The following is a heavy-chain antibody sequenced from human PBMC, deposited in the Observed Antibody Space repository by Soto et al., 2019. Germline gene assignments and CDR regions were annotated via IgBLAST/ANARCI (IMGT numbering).Heavy chain of an antibody. V-gene: IGHV3-30-3*01. CDR3: ARGPSSLTRFDY. J-gene: IGHJ4*02. CDR2: ISYDGNNK. D-gene: IGHD2-2*01. Sequence: PGGSLRLSCAASGFTFSSYAMHWVRQAPGKGLEWVAVISYDGNNKYYADSVKGRVTISRDNSKNTLYVQMNSLRGEDTAVYYCARGPSSLTRFDYWGQATLVTVSS. CDR1: GFTFSSYA.